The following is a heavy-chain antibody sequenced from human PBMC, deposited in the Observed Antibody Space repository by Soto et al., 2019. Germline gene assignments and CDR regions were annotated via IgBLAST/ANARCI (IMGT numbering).Heavy chain of an antibody. CDR3: ARGGTLRRFDP. V-gene: IGHV1-69*13. CDR2: IIPIFGTA. J-gene: IGHJ5*02. CDR1: GYTFTSYG. Sequence: GASVKVSCKASGYTFTSYGISWVRQAPGQGLEWMGGIIPIFGTANYAQKFQGRVTITADESTSTAYMELSSLRSEDTAVYYCARGGTLRRFDPWGQGTLVTVSS.